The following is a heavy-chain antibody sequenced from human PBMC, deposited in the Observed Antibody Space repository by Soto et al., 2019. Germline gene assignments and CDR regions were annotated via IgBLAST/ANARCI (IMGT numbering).Heavy chain of an antibody. CDR3: ARGVSVTLAVQGGAPDKNYFDS. CDR2: IDHSGIT. CDR1: GASFSGFY. J-gene: IGHJ4*02. D-gene: IGHD1-26*01. Sequence: SETLSLTCAVSGASFSGFYWSWIRQSPGKGLEWIGEIDHSGITNHNTALKSRATMSVDTSKNQFSLKLRSVTAADTAVYYCARGVSVTLAVQGGAPDKNYFDSWSQGTLVTVSS. V-gene: IGHV4-34*04.